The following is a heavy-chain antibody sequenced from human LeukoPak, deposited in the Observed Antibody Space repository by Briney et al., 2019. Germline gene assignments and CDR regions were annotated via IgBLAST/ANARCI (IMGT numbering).Heavy chain of an antibody. V-gene: IGHV3-7*02. CDR1: GFTVSDNY. Sequence: GGSLRLSCAASGFTVSDNYMSWVRQAPGKGLEWVANIKEDGSVKYYVESVKGRFTISRDNAKNSLYLQMNSLRAEDTAVYYCAASITMFDYWGQGTLVTVSS. D-gene: IGHD3-10*01. CDR2: IKEDGSVK. CDR3: AASITMFDY. J-gene: IGHJ4*02.